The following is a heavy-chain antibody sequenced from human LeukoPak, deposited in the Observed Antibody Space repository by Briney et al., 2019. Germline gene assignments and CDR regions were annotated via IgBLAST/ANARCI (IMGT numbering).Heavy chain of an antibody. J-gene: IGHJ4*02. CDR2: VNPNSGNT. Sequence: GASVKVSCKASGYTFTSYDINWVRQATGQGLEWMGWVNPNSGNTGYAQKFQARVTITRNTSISTAYMELRSLRSEDRAVCYGARDDYAFDYWGQGTLVTASS. CDR1: GYTFTSYD. D-gene: IGHD4-17*01. V-gene: IGHV1-8*03. CDR3: ARDDYAFDY.